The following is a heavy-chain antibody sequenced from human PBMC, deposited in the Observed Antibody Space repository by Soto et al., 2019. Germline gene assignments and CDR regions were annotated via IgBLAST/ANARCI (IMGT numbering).Heavy chain of an antibody. Sequence: PSETLSLTCSVSGGSISSGGYSWPWIRQPPGKGLEWIGYIYYSGSTNYNPSLKSRVTISVDTSKNQFSLKLSSVTAADTAVYYCARDQSNGGNSVGPLAHWFDPWGQGTLVTVSS. V-gene: IGHV4-61*08. J-gene: IGHJ5*02. CDR1: GGSISSGGYS. D-gene: IGHD2-21*02. CDR3: ARDQSNGGNSVGPLAHWFDP. CDR2: IYYSGST.